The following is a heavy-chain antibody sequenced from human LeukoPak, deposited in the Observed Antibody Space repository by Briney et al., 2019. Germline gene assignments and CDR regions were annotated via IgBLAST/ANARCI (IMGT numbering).Heavy chain of an antibody. V-gene: IGHV4-4*07. J-gene: IGHJ4*02. CDR2: IYTSGST. CDR1: GGSISSYY. D-gene: IGHD3-9*01. Sequence: SETLSLTCTVSGGSISSYYWSWIRQPAGKGLEGIGRIYTSGSTNYNPSLKSRVTMSVDTSKNQFSLKLSSVTAADTAVYYCARDSHYDILTGYFHFDYWGQGTLVTVSS. CDR3: ARDSHYDILTGYFHFDY.